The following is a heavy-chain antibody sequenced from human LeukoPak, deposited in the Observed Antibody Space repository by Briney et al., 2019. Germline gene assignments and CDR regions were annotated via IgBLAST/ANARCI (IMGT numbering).Heavy chain of an antibody. D-gene: IGHD2-15*01. V-gene: IGHV1-18*01. Sequence: GASVTVSCKTSGYTFSNYDIYWVRQAPGQGLECMGWISGYTGDTKYAQILQGRFTVTTDTSTSTAYMELRSLTYDDTAVYYCARAGYCGDGGCRGGSAFDVWGQGTMVTVSS. CDR3: ARAGYCGDGGCRGGSAFDV. J-gene: IGHJ3*01. CDR1: GYTFSNYD. CDR2: ISGYTGDT.